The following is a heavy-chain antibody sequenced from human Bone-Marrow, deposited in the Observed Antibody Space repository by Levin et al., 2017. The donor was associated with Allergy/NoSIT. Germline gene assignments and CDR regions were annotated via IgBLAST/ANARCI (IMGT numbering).Heavy chain of an antibody. D-gene: IGHD2-21*02. J-gene: IGHJ4*02. V-gene: IGHV3-11*01. CDR3: ARMDRCGGDCFILDF. CDR1: GFTFSDYY. CDR2: ISGSGSII. Sequence: GGSLRLSCAASGFTFSDYYMTWIRRAPGKGLEWVSYISGSGSIIYYSDSVKGRFTISRDNAENSLYLQLNSLRGEDTAVYFCARMDRCGGDCFILDFWGQGTLVTVSS.